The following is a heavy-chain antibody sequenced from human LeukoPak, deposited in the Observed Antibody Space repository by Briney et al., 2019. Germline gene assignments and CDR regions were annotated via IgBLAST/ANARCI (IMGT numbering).Heavy chain of an antibody. CDR3: ARSGHDDIVVVTKNDY. Sequence: GGSLRLSCAASGFTFSSYWMSWVRQAPGKGLEWVANIKQDGSEKYYVDSVKGRFTISRDNAKNSLYLQMNSLRAEDTAVYYCARSGHDDIVVVTKNDYWGQGTLVTVSS. CDR1: GFTFSSYW. J-gene: IGHJ4*02. D-gene: IGHD3-22*01. CDR2: IKQDGSEK. V-gene: IGHV3-7*01.